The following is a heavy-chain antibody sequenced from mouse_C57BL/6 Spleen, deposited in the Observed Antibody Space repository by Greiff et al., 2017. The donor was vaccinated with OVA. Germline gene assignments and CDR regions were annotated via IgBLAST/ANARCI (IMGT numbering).Heavy chain of an antibody. J-gene: IGHJ3*01. V-gene: IGHV5-17*01. CDR1: GFTFSDYG. Sequence: EVQLVESGGGLVKPGGSLKLSCAASGFTFSDYGMHWVRQAPEKGLEWVAYISSGSSTIYYADTVKGRFTISRDNAKNTLFLQMTSLRSEDTAMYYCARGYSNYPWFAYWGQGTLVTVSA. D-gene: IGHD2-5*01. CDR3: ARGYSNYPWFAY. CDR2: ISSGSSTI.